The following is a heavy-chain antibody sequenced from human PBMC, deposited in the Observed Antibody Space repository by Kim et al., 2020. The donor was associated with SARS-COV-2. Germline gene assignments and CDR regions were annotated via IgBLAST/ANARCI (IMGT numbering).Heavy chain of an antibody. CDR1: GYTFTSYY. V-gene: IGHV1-46*01. D-gene: IGHD2-15*01. Sequence: ASVKVSCKASGYTFTSYYMHWVRQAPGQGLEWMGIINPSGGSTSYAQKFQGRVTMTRDTSTSTVYMELSSLRSEDTAVYYCAREGGYCSGGSCPNMARYYYGMDVWGQGTTVAVSS. J-gene: IGHJ6*02. CDR3: AREGGYCSGGSCPNMARYYYGMDV. CDR2: INPSGGST.